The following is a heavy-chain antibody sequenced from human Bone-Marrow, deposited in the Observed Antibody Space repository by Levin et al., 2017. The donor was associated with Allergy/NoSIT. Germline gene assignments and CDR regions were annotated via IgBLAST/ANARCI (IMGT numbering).Heavy chain of an antibody. J-gene: IGHJ3*02. D-gene: IGHD3-22*01. Sequence: GESLKISCAASGFTFSSYGMHWVRQAPGKGLEWVAVIWYDGSNKYYADSVKGRFTISRDNSKNTLYLQMNSLRAEDTAVYYCARASYDSSGYYPHDAFDIWGQGTMVTVSS. CDR2: IWYDGSNK. V-gene: IGHV3-33*01. CDR3: ARASYDSSGYYPHDAFDI. CDR1: GFTFSSYG.